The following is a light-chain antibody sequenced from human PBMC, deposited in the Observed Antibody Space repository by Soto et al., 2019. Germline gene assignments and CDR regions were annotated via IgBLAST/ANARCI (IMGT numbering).Light chain of an antibody. CDR3: QQSYTVPIT. V-gene: IGKV1-39*01. Sequence: DIQMTQSPSSLSASVGDIVTINFRASQSIRNYLNWYQLKPGKAPKLLIYATYSLQTGVPSRFSGSGSGTDFTLTVSSLQPEDFATYYCQQSYTVPITFGQGTRLEIK. CDR2: ATY. J-gene: IGKJ5*01. CDR1: QSIRNY.